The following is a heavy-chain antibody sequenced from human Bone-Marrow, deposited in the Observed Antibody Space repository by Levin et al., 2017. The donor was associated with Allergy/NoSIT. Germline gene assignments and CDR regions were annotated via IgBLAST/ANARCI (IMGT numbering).Heavy chain of an antibody. CDR3: ARDKGGYPFDY. J-gene: IGHJ4*02. Sequence: SGGSLRLSCAASGFPFSSYGMHWVRQAPGWGLEWVAVIWGDGSQKYHADSVKGRFTISRDNSENTLSLQMNSLRAEDTAVYYCARDKGGYPFDYWGQGTLVTVSS. CDR2: IWGDGSQK. CDR1: GFPFSSYG. D-gene: IGHD3-16*01. V-gene: IGHV3-33*01.